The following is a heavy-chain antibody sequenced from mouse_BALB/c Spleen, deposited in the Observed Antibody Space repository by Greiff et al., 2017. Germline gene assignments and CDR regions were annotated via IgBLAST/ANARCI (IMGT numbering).Heavy chain of an antibody. CDR3: ARGLTMDY. CDR2: ISSGSSTI. D-gene: IGHD3-1*01. CDR1: GFTFSSFG. Sequence: EVQGVESGGGLVQPGGSRKLSCAASGFTFSSFGMHWVRQAPEKGLEWVAYISSGSSTIYYADTVKGRFTISRDNPKNTLFLQMTSLRSEDTAMYYCARGLTMDYWGQGTSVTVSS. V-gene: IGHV5-17*02. J-gene: IGHJ4*01.